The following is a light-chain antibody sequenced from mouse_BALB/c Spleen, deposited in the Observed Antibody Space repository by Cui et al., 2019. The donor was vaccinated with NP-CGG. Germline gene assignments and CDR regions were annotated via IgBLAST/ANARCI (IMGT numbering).Light chain of an antibody. CDR1: TGAVTTSNY. J-gene: IGLJ1*01. CDR2: GTN. CDR3: ALWYSNHWV. Sequence: QAVVTQESARTTPPGATVTCTCRSSTGAVTTSNYANWVQEKPDHLFTGLIGGTNNRAPGVPARFSGSLIGDKAALTITGAQTEDEAIYFCALWYSNHWVFGGGTKLTVL. V-gene: IGLV1*01.